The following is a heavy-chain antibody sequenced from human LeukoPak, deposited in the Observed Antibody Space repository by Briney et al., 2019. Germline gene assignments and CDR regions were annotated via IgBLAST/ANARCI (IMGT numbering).Heavy chain of an antibody. CDR3: ASDILAYCGGDCYPIYYYYGMDV. CDR1: GGTFSSYA. D-gene: IGHD2-21*02. J-gene: IGHJ6*02. V-gene: IGHV1-69*13. CDR2: IIPIFGTA. Sequence: GASVKVSCKASGGTFSSYAISRVRQAPGQGLEWMGGIIPIFGTANYAQKFQGRVTITADESTSTAYMELSSLRSEDTAVYYCASDILAYCGGDCYPIYYYYGMDVWGQGTTVTVSS.